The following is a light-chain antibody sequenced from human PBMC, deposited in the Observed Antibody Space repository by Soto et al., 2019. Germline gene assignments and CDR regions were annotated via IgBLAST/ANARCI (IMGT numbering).Light chain of an antibody. CDR3: QQLHDYPIT. CDR2: AAS. CDR1: QGIDSS. Sequence: ILLTQSPSSLSASVGDRVTITCRASQGIDSSFAWYQQKPGKAPKLLIYAASSLQSGVPSRFSGSGSGTDFTLTISSLQSEDFATYYCQQLHDYPITFGQGTRLEI. J-gene: IGKJ5*01. V-gene: IGKV1-9*01.